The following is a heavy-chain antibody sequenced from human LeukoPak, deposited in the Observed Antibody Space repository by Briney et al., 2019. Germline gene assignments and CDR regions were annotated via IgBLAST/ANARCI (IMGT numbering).Heavy chain of an antibody. CDR1: GFTFDAYG. V-gene: IGHV3-20*01. D-gene: IGHD1-26*01. J-gene: IGHJ4*02. CDR3: ARTRYSGSYGGADY. CDR2: INWNGGTT. Sequence: PGGSLRLSCAASGFTFDAYGMTWVRQAPGKGLEWVSGINWNGGTTGYADSVKGRFTMSRDNAKNSLYLQMSSLRAEDTALYHCARTRYSGSYGGADYWGQGTLVTVSS.